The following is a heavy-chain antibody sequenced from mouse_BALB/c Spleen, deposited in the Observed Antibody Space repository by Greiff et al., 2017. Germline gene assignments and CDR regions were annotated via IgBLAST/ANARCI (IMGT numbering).Heavy chain of an antibody. CDR3: ARTLGDYAMDY. J-gene: IGHJ4*01. CDR1: GFSLTSYG. V-gene: IGHV2-2*02. D-gene: IGHD4-1*01. Sequence: VQLQQSGPGLVQPSQSLSITCTVSGFSLTSYGVHWVRQSPGKGLEWLGVIWSGGSTDYNAAFISRLSISKDNSKSQVFFKMNSLQATDTAIYYCARTLGDYAMDYWGQGTSVTVSS. CDR2: IWSGGST.